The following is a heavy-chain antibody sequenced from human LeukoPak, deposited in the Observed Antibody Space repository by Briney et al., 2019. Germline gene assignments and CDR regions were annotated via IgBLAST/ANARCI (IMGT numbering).Heavy chain of an antibody. Sequence: GGSLRLSCAVSGFNFSNYWMTWVRQAPGKGLEWVANIQQDGSAKVYVDSVKGRFTISRDNAKNSLFLQMNSLRAEDTAVYYCARVRPYYDTSGYGGIIGYFDYWGQGTLVTVSS. CDR1: GFNFSNYW. D-gene: IGHD3-22*01. J-gene: IGHJ4*02. V-gene: IGHV3-7*05. CDR2: IQQDGSAK. CDR3: ARVRPYYDTSGYGGIIGYFDY.